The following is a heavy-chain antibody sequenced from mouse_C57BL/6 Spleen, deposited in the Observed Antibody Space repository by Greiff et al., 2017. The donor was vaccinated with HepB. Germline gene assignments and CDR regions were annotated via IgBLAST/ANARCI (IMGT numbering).Heavy chain of an antibody. J-gene: IGHJ4*01. CDR2: INPNNGGT. CDR1: GYTFTDYN. Sequence: EVKLQQSGPELVKPGASVKMSCKASGYTFTDYNMHWVKQSHGKSLEWIGYINPNNGGTSYNQKFKGKATLTVNKSSSTAYMELRSLTSEDSAVYYCASDYYSNYDYAMDYWGQGTSVTVSS. CDR3: ASDYYSNYDYAMDY. V-gene: IGHV1-22*01. D-gene: IGHD2-5*01.